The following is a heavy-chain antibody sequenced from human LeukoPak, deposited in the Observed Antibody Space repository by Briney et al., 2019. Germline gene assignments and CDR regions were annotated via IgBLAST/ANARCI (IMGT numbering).Heavy chain of an antibody. J-gene: IGHJ4*02. Sequence: NPSETLSLTCTVSGGSISSSSYYWGWIRQPPGNGLEWIGRIYYCVSTYYNPSLKSLVTISVGTSKNQFSLKQSSVTAADTAVYYCARYTRTEMATIEWDGFYFDYWGQGTLVTVFS. CDR1: GGSISSSSYY. CDR3: ARYTRTEMATIEWDGFYFDY. D-gene: IGHD5-24*01. CDR2: IYYCVST. V-gene: IGHV4-39*01.